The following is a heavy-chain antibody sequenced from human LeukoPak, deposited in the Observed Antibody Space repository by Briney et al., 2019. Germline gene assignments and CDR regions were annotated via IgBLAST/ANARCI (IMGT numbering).Heavy chain of an antibody. CDR2: IKQDGSEK. CDR3: ARNPYDYVWGSYRLEYYFDY. CDR1: GFTFSSYW. J-gene: IGHJ4*02. V-gene: IGHV3-7*01. Sequence: GGSLRLSCAASGFTFSSYWMSWVRQAPGKGLEWVANIKQDGSEKYYVDSVKGRFTISRDNAKNSLYLQMNSLRAEDTAVYYCARNPYDYVWGSYRLEYYFDYWGQGTLVTVSS. D-gene: IGHD3-16*02.